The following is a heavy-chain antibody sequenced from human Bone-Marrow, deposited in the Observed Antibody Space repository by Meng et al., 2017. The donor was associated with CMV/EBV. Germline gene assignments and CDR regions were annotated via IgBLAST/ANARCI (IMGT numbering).Heavy chain of an antibody. CDR3: ASTPERWLQTFAY. CDR2: IIPIFGTA. J-gene: IGHJ4*01. Sequence: SVKVSCKASGGTFSSYAISWVRQAPGQGLEWMGGIIPIFGTANYAQKFQGRVTITTDESTSTAYMELSSLRSEDTAVYYCASTPERWLQTFAYWGHGTLVTVSS. CDR1: GGTFSSYA. V-gene: IGHV1-69*05. D-gene: IGHD5-24*01.